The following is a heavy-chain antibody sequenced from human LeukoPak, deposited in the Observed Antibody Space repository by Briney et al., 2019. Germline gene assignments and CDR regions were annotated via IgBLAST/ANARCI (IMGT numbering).Heavy chain of an antibody. V-gene: IGHV1-46*01. Sequence: GASVKVSCKASGGTFSSYAISWVRQAPGQGLEWMGIINPSGGSTSYAQKFQGRVTMTRDTSTSTVYMELSSLRSEDTAVYYCARDPTQYDFWSGYYTGSWFDPWGQGTLVTVSS. J-gene: IGHJ5*02. CDR3: ARDPTQYDFWSGYYTGSWFDP. CDR1: GGTFSSYA. D-gene: IGHD3-3*01. CDR2: INPSGGST.